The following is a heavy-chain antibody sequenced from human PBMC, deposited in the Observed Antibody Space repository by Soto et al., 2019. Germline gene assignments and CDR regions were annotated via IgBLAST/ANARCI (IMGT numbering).Heavy chain of an antibody. CDR2: ISRDGSSK. CDR1: GFTFSRYA. J-gene: IGHJ4*02. CDR3: ARSRNGAVPDSINF. Sequence: QVHLVESGGGVVQPGGSLRLSCAASGFTFSRYAMHWVRQAPGEGLGWVAVISRDGSSKYYGDSVKGRFTVSRDNSNNTVYLSMTSLRPDDTAVFYCARSRNGAVPDSINFWGQGTLVTVSS. V-gene: IGHV3-30-3*01. D-gene: IGHD2-8*01.